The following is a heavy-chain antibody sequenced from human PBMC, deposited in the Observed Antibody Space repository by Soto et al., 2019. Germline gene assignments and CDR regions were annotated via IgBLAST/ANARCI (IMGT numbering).Heavy chain of an antibody. Sequence: GGSLRLSCAASGFTVSGNYMSWVHQAPGKGLEWVSAIYSVGTTYYADSVKGRFTISRDNSKNTLYLQMNSLRAEDTAVYYCARSGSIDYWGRGTLVSVTS. CDR1: GFTVSGNY. J-gene: IGHJ4*02. CDR2: IYSVGTT. V-gene: IGHV3-66*01. CDR3: ARSGSIDY.